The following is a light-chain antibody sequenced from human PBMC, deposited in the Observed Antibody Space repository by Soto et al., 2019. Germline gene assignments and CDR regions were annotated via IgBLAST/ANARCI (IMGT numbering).Light chain of an antibody. V-gene: IGKV3-11*01. Sequence: DSLLTQSPATLSLSPGERVTLSCRATQRVSSSVAWYQQKSGQAPRLPIYDASVRATGIPARFSGSGSGTDFTLTISSLEPEDFAVYYCQLSQQRSNWPPVTFGQGTRLEIK. CDR1: QRVSSS. CDR3: QLSQQRSNWPPVT. J-gene: IGKJ5*01. CDR2: DAS.